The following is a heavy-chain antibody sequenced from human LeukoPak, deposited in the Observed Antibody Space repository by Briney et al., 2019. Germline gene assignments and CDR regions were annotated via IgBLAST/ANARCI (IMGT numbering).Heavy chain of an antibody. CDR2: INHSGST. V-gene: IGHV4-34*01. D-gene: IGHD3/OR15-3a*01. J-gene: IGHJ3*02. CDR3: ARGGRSRDAFDI. Sequence: SETLSLTCAVYGGSFSGYYWSWIRQPPGKGLEWIGEINHSGSTNYNPSLKSRVTISVDTSKNQFSLKLSSVTAADTAVYYCARGGRSRDAFDIWGQGTMVTVSS. CDR1: GGSFSGYY.